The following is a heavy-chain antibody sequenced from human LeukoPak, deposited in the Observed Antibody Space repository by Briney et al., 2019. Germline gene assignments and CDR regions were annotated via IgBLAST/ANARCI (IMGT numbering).Heavy chain of an antibody. D-gene: IGHD3-3*01. Sequence: SETLSLTCAVYGGSFSGYYWSWIRQPPGKGLEWIGEINHSGSTNYNPSLKSRVTISVDTSKNQFSLKLSSVTAADTAVYYCARQHSVLRFLVWLLYWDYWGQGTLVTVSS. CDR2: INHSGST. J-gene: IGHJ4*02. V-gene: IGHV4-34*01. CDR1: GGSFSGYY. CDR3: ARQHSVLRFLVWLLYWDY.